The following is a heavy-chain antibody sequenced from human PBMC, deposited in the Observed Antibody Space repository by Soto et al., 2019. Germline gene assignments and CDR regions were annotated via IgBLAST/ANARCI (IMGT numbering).Heavy chain of an antibody. J-gene: IGHJ5*02. V-gene: IGHV4-39*01. D-gene: IGHD2-15*01. Sequence: PSETLSLTCTVSGGSISSSSYYWGWIRQPPGKGLEWIGSIYYSGSTYYNPSLKSRVTISVDTSKNQFSLKLSAVTAADTAVYYCARHSLLRLGFDPWGQGTLVTVSS. CDR1: GGSISSSSYY. CDR3: ARHSLLRLGFDP. CDR2: IYYSGST.